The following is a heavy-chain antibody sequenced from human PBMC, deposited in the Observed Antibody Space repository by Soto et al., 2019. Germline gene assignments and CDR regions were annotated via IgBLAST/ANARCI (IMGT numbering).Heavy chain of an antibody. CDR3: ARDPGYTYGYN. V-gene: IGHV1-3*01. CDR1: GYTFTSYA. J-gene: IGHJ4*02. CDR2: INAGNGNT. D-gene: IGHD5-18*01. Sequence: QVQLVQSGAEVKKPGASVKVSCKASGYTFTSYAMHWVRQAPGQRLEWMGWINAGNGNTKYSQKFLGRVTITRDTSASTAYMKLSSLRSEDTAVYYCARDPGYTYGYNWGQGTLVTVSS.